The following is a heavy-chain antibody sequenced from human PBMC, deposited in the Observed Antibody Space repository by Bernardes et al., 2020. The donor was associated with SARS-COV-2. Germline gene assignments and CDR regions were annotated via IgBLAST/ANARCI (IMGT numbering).Heavy chain of an antibody. Sequence: GVLRLSCAASGFTFSSYWMHWVRLGPGKGPVWVSRINGDGSSINYADSVKGRFTISRDNARNTLYLEMNSLRAEDTAVYYCARGSGNYYFDYWGQGTLVTVSS. CDR3: ARGSGNYYFDY. V-gene: IGHV3-74*01. D-gene: IGHD1-26*01. CDR1: GFTFSSYW. J-gene: IGHJ4*02. CDR2: INGDGSSI.